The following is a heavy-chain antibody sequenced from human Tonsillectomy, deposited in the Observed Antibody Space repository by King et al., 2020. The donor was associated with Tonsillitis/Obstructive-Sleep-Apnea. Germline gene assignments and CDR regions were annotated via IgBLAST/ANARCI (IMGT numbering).Heavy chain of an antibody. Sequence: VQLVESGGGVVQPGRSLRLSCAASGFTLSSYGMHWVRQAPGKGLEWVAVIWYDGSNKYYADSVKGRFTISRDNSKNTLYLQMNSLRAEDTAVYYCARDLGGATLDYWGQGTLVTVSS. CDR1: GFTLSSYG. V-gene: IGHV3-33*01. CDR3: ARDLGGATLDY. D-gene: IGHD1-26*01. CDR2: IWYDGSNK. J-gene: IGHJ4*02.